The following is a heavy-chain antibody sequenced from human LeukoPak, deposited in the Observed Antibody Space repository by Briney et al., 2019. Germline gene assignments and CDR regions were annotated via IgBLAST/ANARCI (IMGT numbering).Heavy chain of an antibody. D-gene: IGHD2-2*01. CDR2: IIPIFGTA. J-gene: IGHJ6*03. CDR1: GGTFSSYA. V-gene: IGHV1-69*05. Sequence: SVKVSCKASGGTFSSYAISWVRQAPGQGLEWMGGIIPIFGTANYAQKFQVRVTITTDESTSTAYMELSSLRSEDTAVYYCASWGGPSGSSTRYYYYYYMDVWGKGTTVTVSS. CDR3: ASWGGPSGSSTRYYYYYYMDV.